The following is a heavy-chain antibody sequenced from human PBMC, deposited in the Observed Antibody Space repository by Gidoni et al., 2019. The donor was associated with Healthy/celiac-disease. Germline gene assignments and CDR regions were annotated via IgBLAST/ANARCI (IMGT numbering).Heavy chain of an antibody. CDR3: TNTGWQQLGLDY. J-gene: IGHJ4*02. V-gene: IGHV3-15*01. CDR1: GFTFNNAW. Sequence: EVQLVESGGGLVKPGGSLRLSCAASGFTFNNAWMSWVRQAPGKGLEWVGRIKSKTDGGTTDYAAPVKGRFTISRDDSIHTLYLQMNSLKTEDTAVYYCTNTGWQQLGLDYWGQGTLVTVSS. D-gene: IGHD3-3*02. CDR2: IKSKTDGGTT.